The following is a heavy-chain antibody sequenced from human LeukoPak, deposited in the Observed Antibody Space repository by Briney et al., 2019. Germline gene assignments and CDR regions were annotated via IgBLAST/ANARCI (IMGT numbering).Heavy chain of an antibody. V-gene: IGHV3-48*02. Sequence: GGSLRLSCAASGVMFPSYWMTWVRQAPGKGLEWVSYISSSSSTIYYADSVKGRFTISRDNAKNSLYLQMNSLRDEDTAVYCCARGFLNEKIVVVPAAAYWGQGTLVTVSS. CDR3: ARGFLNEKIVVVPAAAY. J-gene: IGHJ4*02. CDR2: ISSSSSTI. CDR1: GVMFPSYW. D-gene: IGHD2-2*01.